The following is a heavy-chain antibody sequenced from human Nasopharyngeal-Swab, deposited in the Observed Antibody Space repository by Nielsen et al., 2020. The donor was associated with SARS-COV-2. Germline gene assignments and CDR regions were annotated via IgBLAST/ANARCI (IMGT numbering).Heavy chain of an antibody. CDR3: ARVRRYSSGWFNDY. CDR1: GFSLTTFGMC. V-gene: IGHV2-70*11. D-gene: IGHD6-19*01. CDR2: IDWDGGN. J-gene: IGHJ4*02. Sequence: SGPTLVKPTQTLTLTCTFSGFSLTTFGMCVSWIRQPPGKALEWLARIDWDGGNYYSTSLKTRLTISKDTSKNQVVLTMTNMDPVDTATYYCARVRRYSSGWFNDYWGQGTLVTVSS.